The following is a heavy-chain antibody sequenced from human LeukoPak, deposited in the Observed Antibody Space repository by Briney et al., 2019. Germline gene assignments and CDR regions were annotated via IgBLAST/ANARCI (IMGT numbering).Heavy chain of an antibody. CDR3: AGGGYRDY. Sequence: SETLSLTCTVSGGSVSSGSYYWSWIRQPPGKGLEWIGYIYYSGSTNYNPSLKSRVTISVDTSENQFSLKLSSVTAADTAVYYWAGGGYRDYGGKGPLVTVSS. CDR1: GGSVSSGSYY. D-gene: IGHD5-18*01. CDR2: IYYSGST. J-gene: IGHJ4*02. V-gene: IGHV4-61*01.